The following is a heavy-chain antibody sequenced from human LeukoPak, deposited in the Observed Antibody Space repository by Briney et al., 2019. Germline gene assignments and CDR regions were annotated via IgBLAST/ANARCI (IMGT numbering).Heavy chain of an antibody. D-gene: IGHD3-22*01. Sequence: GESLKISRKGSGYSFTSYWIGWVRQMPGKGLEWMGIIYPGDSDTRYSPSFQGQVTISADKSISTAYLQWRSLKASDTAMYYCARRDYGNSGSKHADYWGQGTLVTVSS. CDR3: ARRDYGNSGSKHADY. CDR2: IYPGDSDT. V-gene: IGHV5-51*01. J-gene: IGHJ4*02. CDR1: GYSFTSYW.